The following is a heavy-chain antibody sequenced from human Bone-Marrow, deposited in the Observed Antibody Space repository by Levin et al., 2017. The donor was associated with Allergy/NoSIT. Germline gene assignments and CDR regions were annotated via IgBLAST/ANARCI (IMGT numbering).Heavy chain of an antibody. CDR2: IYTSGST. V-gene: IGHV4-4*07. CDR3: ARASDDFWSGYYWGYYYYGMDV. D-gene: IGHD3-3*01. J-gene: IGHJ6*02. CDR1: GGSISSYY. Sequence: ASETLSLTCTVSGGSISSYYWSWIRQPAGKGLEWIGRIYTSGSTNYNPSLKSRVTMSVDTSKNQFSLKLSSVTAADTAVYYCARASDDFWSGYYWGYYYYGMDVWGQGTTVTVSS.